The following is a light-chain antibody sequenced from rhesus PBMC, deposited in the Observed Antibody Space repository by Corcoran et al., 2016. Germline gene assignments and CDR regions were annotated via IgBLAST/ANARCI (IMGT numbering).Light chain of an antibody. V-gene: IGKV2-78*01. CDR2: LGS. CDR3: MHDMQLPLT. Sequence: DILMTQTPVSLPVTPGEPAAISCRSNQSLLHSNGYTYLFWYLQKPGQSRPPLIYLGSTRASGVPDRFSGDGSRTDVTLNVSRVEAEDVGVYYCMHDMQLPLTFGGGTKVELK. CDR1: QSLLHSNGYTY. J-gene: IGKJ4*01.